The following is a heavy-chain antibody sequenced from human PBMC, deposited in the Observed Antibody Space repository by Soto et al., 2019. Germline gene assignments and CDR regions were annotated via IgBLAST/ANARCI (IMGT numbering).Heavy chain of an antibody. Sequence: QVQLVESGGGVVQPGRSLRLSCAASGFTFSSYGMHWVRQAPGKGLEWVAVIWYDGSNKYYADSVKGRFTISRDNSKNALYLQMNSRKAEDTAVYYCAREPGIAAALPFDYWGQGTLVTVSS. D-gene: IGHD6-13*01. CDR2: IWYDGSNK. J-gene: IGHJ4*02. CDR3: AREPGIAAALPFDY. CDR1: GFTFSSYG. V-gene: IGHV3-33*01.